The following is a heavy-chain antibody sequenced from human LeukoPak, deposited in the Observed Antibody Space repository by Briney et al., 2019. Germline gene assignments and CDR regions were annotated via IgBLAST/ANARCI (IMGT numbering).Heavy chain of an antibody. CDR1: GGSINSDRYY. D-gene: IGHD5-18*01. Sequence: PSQTLSLTCTVSGGSINSDRYYWNWIRQPAGKGLEWIGRFYTSGSTDYSPSLKSRVTILVDSSKNQFSLKLNSVTAADTAVYYCARGHSHAYSLDSWGQGTLVTVSS. CDR3: ARGHSHAYSLDS. V-gene: IGHV4-61*02. J-gene: IGHJ4*02. CDR2: FYTSGST.